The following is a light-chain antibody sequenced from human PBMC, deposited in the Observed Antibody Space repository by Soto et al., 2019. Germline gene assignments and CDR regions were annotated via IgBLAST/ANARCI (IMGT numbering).Light chain of an antibody. CDR3: QQRSNWPRT. CDR2: DAS. CDR1: QSVSNN. Sequence: EIVLTQSPATLSLSPGERATLSCRASQSVSNNLGWYQQKPGQAPRLLIYDASNRATDIPARFSGSGSGTDFTLTTNSLEPEDFAVYYCQQRSNWPRTFGQGTKLEIK. V-gene: IGKV3-11*01. J-gene: IGKJ2*01.